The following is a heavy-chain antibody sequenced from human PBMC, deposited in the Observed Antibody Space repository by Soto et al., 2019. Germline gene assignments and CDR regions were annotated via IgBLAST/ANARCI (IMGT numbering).Heavy chain of an antibody. CDR2: IGVSHSHI. J-gene: IGHJ4*02. CDR3: ARDHHRYSGYDYVDY. V-gene: IGHV3-21*01. D-gene: IGHD5-12*01. CDR1: TFSSYN. Sequence: TFSSYNMNWVRQSPGKGLEWVSSIGVSHSHIYYADSVKGRFTISRDDAKNSLYLQMNSLRAEDTAVYYCARDHHRYSGYDYVDYWGQGTLVTVSS.